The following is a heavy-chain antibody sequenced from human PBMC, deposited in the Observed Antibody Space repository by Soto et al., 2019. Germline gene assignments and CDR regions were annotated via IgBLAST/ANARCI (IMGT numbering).Heavy chain of an antibody. J-gene: IGHJ6*03. Sequence: QLQLQESGPGLVKPSETLSLTCTVSGGSISSSSYYWGWIRQPPGKGLEWIGSIYYSWSTYYNPSLKSRVTIAVDTSKNQFSLKLSSVTAADTAVYYCASQGRGYYYYYMDVWGKGTTVTVSS. D-gene: IGHD3-16*01. CDR2: IYYSWST. CDR1: GGSISSSSYY. CDR3: ASQGRGYYYYYMDV. V-gene: IGHV4-39*01.